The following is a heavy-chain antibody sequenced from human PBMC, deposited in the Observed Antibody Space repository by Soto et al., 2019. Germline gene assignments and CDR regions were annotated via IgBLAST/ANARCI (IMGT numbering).Heavy chain of an antibody. CDR3: TRVITGTTKIYYGMDV. D-gene: IGHD1-7*01. Sequence: GGSLRLSCAASGFTFSGSAMHWVRQASGKGLEWVGRIRSKANSYATAYAASVKGRFTISRDDSKNTAYLQMNSLKTEDTAVYYCTRVITGTTKIYYGMDVWGQGTTVTV. CDR2: IRSKANSYAT. V-gene: IGHV3-73*01. CDR1: GFTFSGSA. J-gene: IGHJ6*02.